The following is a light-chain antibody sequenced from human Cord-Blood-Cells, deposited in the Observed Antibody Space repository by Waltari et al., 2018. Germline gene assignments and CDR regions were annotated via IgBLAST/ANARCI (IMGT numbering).Light chain of an antibody. CDR3: MIWHSSAWV. Sequence: QAVLTQPSSLSASPGASASLTCTLRSGINVGTYRIYWYQQKPGSPPQYLLRYKSDSDKQQGSGVPSRFSGSKDASANAGILPLSGLQSEDEADYYCMIWHSSAWVFGGGTKLTVL. V-gene: IGLV5-45*02. CDR1: SGINVGTYR. CDR2: YKSDSDK. J-gene: IGLJ3*02.